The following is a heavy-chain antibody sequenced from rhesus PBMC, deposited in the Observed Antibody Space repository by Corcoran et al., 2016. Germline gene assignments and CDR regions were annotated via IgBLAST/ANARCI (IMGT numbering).Heavy chain of an antibody. D-gene: IGHD6-25*01. Sequence: QVQLQESGPGLVKPSETLSLTCAVSGYSISSGYYWGWIRQPPGKGLEYIGYISGISGSTYYNPALKSRVTIAKDTSKNQFALKLSAVTAADTAVYYWARHSGTEGAFDFWGQGLRVTVSS. J-gene: IGHJ3*01. CDR2: ISGISGST. CDR1: GYSISSGYY. V-gene: IGHV4-99*01. CDR3: ARHSGTEGAFDF.